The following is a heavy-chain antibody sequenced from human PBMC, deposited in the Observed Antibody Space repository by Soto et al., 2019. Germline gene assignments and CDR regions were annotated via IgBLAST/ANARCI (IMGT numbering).Heavy chain of an antibody. D-gene: IGHD2-21*01. Sequence: SETLSLTCTVSGGSISSYYWSWIRQPPGKGLEWIGYIYHSGSTYYNPSLKSRVTISVDRSKNQFSLKLSSVTAADTAVYYCARGSPRGAILREYFQHWGQGTLVTVSS. CDR3: ARGSPRGAILREYFQH. V-gene: IGHV4-59*12. CDR2: IYHSGST. CDR1: GGSISSYY. J-gene: IGHJ1*01.